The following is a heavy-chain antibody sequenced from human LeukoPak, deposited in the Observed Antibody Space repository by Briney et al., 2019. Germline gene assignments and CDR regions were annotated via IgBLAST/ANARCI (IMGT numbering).Heavy chain of an antibody. CDR2: IYTSGST. CDR1: GYSISSGYY. Sequence: PSETLSLTCTVSGYSISSGYYWSWIRQPAGKGLEWIGRIYTSGSTNYNPSLKSRVTISVDTSKNQFSLKLSSVTAADTAVYYCARDGKGYCSGGSCYSAGPYYYYYYMDVWGKGTTVTISS. V-gene: IGHV4-61*02. D-gene: IGHD2-15*01. J-gene: IGHJ6*03. CDR3: ARDGKGYCSGGSCYSAGPYYYYYYMDV.